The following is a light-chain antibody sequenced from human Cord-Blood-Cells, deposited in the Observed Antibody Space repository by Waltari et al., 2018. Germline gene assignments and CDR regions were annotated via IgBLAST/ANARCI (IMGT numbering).Light chain of an antibody. CDR1: SSNIGSNT. Sequence: QSVLTQPPSASGTPGQRVTISCSGSSSNIGSNTVNWYQQLPGTAPKLHNYRNNQRPSGGPDRFSGSKSGTSASLAISGLQSEDEADYYCAAWDDSLNGWVFGGGTKLTVL. V-gene: IGLV1-44*01. CDR2: RNN. CDR3: AAWDDSLNGWV. J-gene: IGLJ3*02.